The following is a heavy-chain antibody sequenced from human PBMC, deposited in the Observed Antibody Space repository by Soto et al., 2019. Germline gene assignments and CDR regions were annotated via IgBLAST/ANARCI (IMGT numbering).Heavy chain of an antibody. CDR2: IYYSGST. D-gene: IGHD3-9*01. CDR3: ARVGNDIVTGSLDY. J-gene: IGHJ4*02. CDR1: GGSISSGDYY. V-gene: IGHV4-30-4*01. Sequence: PSETLSLTCTVSGGSISSGDYYWSWIRQPPGKGLEWIGYIYYSGSTYYNPSLKSRVTISVDTSKNQFSLKLSSVTAADTAVYYCARVGNDIVTGSLDYWGQGTLVTVSS.